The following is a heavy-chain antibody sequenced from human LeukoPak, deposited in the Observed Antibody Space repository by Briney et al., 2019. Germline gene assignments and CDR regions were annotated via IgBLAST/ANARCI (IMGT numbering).Heavy chain of an antibody. CDR3: ARLQARSDAFDI. V-gene: IGHV4-59*08. J-gene: IGHJ3*02. Sequence: PSETLSLTCTVSVGSISSYYWRWVRQPPGQGLEWIGYIYYSGSTNYNPSLKSRVTISVDTSKNQFSLKLSSVTAADTAVYYCARLQARSDAFDIWGQGTMVTVSS. CDR2: IYYSGST. CDR1: VGSISSYY. D-gene: IGHD3-10*01.